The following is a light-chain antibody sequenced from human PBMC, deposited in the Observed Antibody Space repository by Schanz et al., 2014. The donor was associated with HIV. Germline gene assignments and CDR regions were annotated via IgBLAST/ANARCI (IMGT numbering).Light chain of an antibody. J-gene: IGKJ1*01. Sequence: IVLTQSPGTLSLSPGERATLSCRASQSLGSNFLAWYQQKPGQAPRLLIFGASNRATGIPDRFSGSESGTDFTLTISRVEPEDYAVSYCQQYDSPPWTFGQGTKVEVK. CDR1: QSLGSNF. CDR2: GAS. CDR3: QQYDSPPWT. V-gene: IGKV3-20*01.